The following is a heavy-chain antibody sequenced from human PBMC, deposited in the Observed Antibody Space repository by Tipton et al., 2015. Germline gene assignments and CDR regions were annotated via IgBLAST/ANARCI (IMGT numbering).Heavy chain of an antibody. CDR2: ISFSDTT. J-gene: IGHJ6*02. CDR1: GGSFSDYY. CDR3: ARDLEHGMDV. Sequence: TLSLTCTVSGGSFSDYYWSWIRQSPGEGLEWIGYISFSDTTHYNPSLKSRITISLNTSKNQFSLKMSSVTAADTAVYFCARDLEHGMDVWGQGTTVTVS. V-gene: IGHV4-59*01.